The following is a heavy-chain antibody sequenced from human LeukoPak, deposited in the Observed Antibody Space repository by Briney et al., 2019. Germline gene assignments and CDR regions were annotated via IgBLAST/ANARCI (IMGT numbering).Heavy chain of an antibody. V-gene: IGHV4-38-2*02. Sequence: SETLSLTCTVSGYSISSGYYWGWIRQPPGKGLEWIGYIYYSGSTSYNPSLKSRVTISVDTSKNQFSLKLSSVTAADTAVYYCARQPQYYDILTGYFDYWGQGTLVTVSS. J-gene: IGHJ4*02. CDR2: IYYSGST. CDR1: GYSISSGYY. D-gene: IGHD3-9*01. CDR3: ARQPQYYDILTGYFDY.